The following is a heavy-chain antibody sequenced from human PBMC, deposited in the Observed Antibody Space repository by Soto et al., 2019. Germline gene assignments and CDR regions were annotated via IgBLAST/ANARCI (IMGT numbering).Heavy chain of an antibody. CDR1: GGTFSSYA. V-gene: IGHV1-69*13. J-gene: IGHJ4*02. CDR3: APLGEGSDYSNYQLSSY. D-gene: IGHD4-4*01. Sequence: GASVKVSCKASGGTFSSYAISWVRQAPGQGLEWMGGIIPIFGTANYAQKFQGRVTITADESTSTAYMELSSLRSEDTAVHYCAPLGEGSDYSNYQLSSYWGQGTLVTVSS. CDR2: IIPIFGTA.